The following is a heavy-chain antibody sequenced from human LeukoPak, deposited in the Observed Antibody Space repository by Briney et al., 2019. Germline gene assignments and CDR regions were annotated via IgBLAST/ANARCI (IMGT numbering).Heavy chain of an antibody. Sequence: PGGSLRLSCAASGFTFSSYEMNWVRQAPGKGLEWVSYISSSGSTIYYADSVKGRFTISRDNAKNSLYLQMNSLRAEDTAVYYCAREDVTPFDYWGQGTLVTVCS. CDR3: AREDVTPFDY. J-gene: IGHJ4*02. D-gene: IGHD3-10*02. V-gene: IGHV3-48*03. CDR2: ISSSGSTI. CDR1: GFTFSSYE.